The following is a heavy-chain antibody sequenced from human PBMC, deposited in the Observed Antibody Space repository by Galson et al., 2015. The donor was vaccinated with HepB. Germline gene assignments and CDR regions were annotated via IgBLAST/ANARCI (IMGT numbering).Heavy chain of an antibody. D-gene: IGHD2-15*01. V-gene: IGHV1-18*01. CDR2: ISAYNGNT. CDR3: ARDGGGSYPFNWFDS. J-gene: IGHJ5*01. Sequence: SVKVSCKASGYTFTSYGIGWVRQAPGQGLEWMGWISAYNGNTNYAQKLQGRVTMTTDTSTSTAYMELRSLRSDDTAVYYCARDGGGSYPFNWFDSWGQGTLVTVSS. CDR1: GYTFTSYG.